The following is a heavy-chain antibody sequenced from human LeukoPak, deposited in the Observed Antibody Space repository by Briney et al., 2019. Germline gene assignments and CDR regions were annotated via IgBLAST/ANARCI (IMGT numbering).Heavy chain of an antibody. Sequence: RSQTLSLTCAISGDSVSSNSAAWNWIRQSPSRGLEWLGRTYYRSKWYNDYAVSVKSRITINPDTSKNQFSLQLSSVAPEDTAVYYCARDTYYDFWSGKDYWGQGTLVTVSS. J-gene: IGHJ4*02. CDR1: GDSVSSNSAA. CDR3: ARDTYYDFWSGKDY. V-gene: IGHV6-1*01. CDR2: TYYRSKWYN. D-gene: IGHD3-3*01.